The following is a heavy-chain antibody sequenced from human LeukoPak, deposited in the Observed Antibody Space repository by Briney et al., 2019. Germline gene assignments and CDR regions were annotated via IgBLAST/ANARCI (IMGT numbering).Heavy chain of an antibody. CDR2: INPNSGGT. V-gene: IGHV1-2*02. CDR1: GYTFTGYY. J-gene: IGHJ4*02. D-gene: IGHD2-2*01. Sequence: ASVKVSCKASGYTFTGYYMHWVRQAPGQGLEWMGWINPNSGGTNYAQKFQGRVTMTRDTSTSTAYMELSRLRSDDTAVYYCAIVPAAEYYFDYWGQGTLVTVSS. CDR3: AIVPAAEYYFDY.